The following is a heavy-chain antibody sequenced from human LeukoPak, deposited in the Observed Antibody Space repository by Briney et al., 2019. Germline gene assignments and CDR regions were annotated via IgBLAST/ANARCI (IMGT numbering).Heavy chain of an antibody. D-gene: IGHD4-23*01. CDR3: ARDNSVEDTAWWFDP. J-gene: IGHJ5*02. Sequence: GASVKVSCKASGYTFTNYYMHWVRQAPGQGLEWMGIINPRGGSTSYAQKFQGRVTMTRDTSTNTVYMDLSSLRSEDTAVYYCARDNSVEDTAWWFDPWGQGTLVTVSS. CDR1: GYTFTNYY. CDR2: INPRGGST. V-gene: IGHV1-46*01.